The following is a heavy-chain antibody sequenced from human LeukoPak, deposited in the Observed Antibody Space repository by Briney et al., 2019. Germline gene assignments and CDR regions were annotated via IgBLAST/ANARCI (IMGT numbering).Heavy chain of an antibody. J-gene: IGHJ5*02. CDR1: GFTFSSYG. Sequence: GGSLRLSCAASGFTFSSYGMHWVRQAPGKGLEWVAVISYDGSNKYYADSVKGRFTISRDNSKNTLYLQMNSLRAEDTAGYFCAKDLDVGDGYKYAAHHWGQGTLVTVSS. D-gene: IGHD5-24*01. CDR2: ISYDGSNK. CDR3: AKDLDVGDGYKYAAHH. V-gene: IGHV3-30*18.